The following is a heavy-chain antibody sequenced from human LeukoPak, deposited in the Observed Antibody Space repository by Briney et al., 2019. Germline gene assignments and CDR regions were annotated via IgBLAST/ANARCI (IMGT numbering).Heavy chain of an antibody. CDR1: GFTFSTYS. D-gene: IGHD3-22*01. Sequence: GGSLRLSCAASGFTFSTYSMNWVRQAPGKGLEWVSSISSSSYIYYADSVKGRFTISRDNAKNSLYLQMNSLRAEDTDVYYCARSWPYYYDSSGYTDAFDIWGQGTMVTVSS. V-gene: IGHV3-21*01. CDR2: ISSSSYI. J-gene: IGHJ3*02. CDR3: ARSWPYYYDSSGYTDAFDI.